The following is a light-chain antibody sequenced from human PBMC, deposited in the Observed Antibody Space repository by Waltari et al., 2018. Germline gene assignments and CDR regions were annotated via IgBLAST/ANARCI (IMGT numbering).Light chain of an antibody. CDR3: QSYDRSLSGYV. CDR1: SSNIGAGDA. Sequence: QSVLTQPPSVSGAPGQRVTISCTGSSSNIGAGDAVHWYQHLPRTAPKLLIYGNSNRPSGVPDRFSGSKSGTSASLAISGLQAEDEADYYCQSYDRSLSGYVFGSGTKVTVL. CDR2: GNS. V-gene: IGLV1-40*01. J-gene: IGLJ1*01.